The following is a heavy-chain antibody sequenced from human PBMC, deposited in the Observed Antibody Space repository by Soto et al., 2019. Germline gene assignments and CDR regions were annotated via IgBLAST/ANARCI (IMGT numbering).Heavy chain of an antibody. CDR2: VYYSGTT. CDR3: ARMSYFYDKWYFDL. CDR1: GASINNNDYY. D-gene: IGHD3-22*01. Sequence: SETLSLTCTVSGASINNNDYYWSWIRQTPGKGLEWIGYVYYSGTTDYIPSLKSRLSMSIDKSQNQFTLKLNSVTDADTATYYCARMSYFYDKWYFDLWGRGTLVTVSS. V-gene: IGHV4-30-4*01. J-gene: IGHJ2*01.